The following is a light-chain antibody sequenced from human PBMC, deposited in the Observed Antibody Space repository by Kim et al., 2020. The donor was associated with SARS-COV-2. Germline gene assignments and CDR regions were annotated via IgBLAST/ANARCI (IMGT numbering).Light chain of an antibody. Sequence: QAVLTQPPSASASLGAWVTLTCTLSSGYSNYKVDRYQQRPGKGARFVMRVGTGRIVRSKRDGIPDRVSVFGSGLNRYLTIKNIQEEDESDDHCGGDHEDGSKNVWVFGGGTQLTVL. CDR1: SGYSNYK. J-gene: IGLJ3*02. V-gene: IGLV9-49*01. CDR2: VGTGRIVR. CDR3: GGDHEDGSKNVWV.